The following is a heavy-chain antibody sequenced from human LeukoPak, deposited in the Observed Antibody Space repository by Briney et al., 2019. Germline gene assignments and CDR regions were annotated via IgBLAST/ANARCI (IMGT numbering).Heavy chain of an antibody. CDR3: ARVFWSPDSSGSHLYYYYYMDV. V-gene: IGHV1-18*01. Sequence: ASVNVSCKASGYTFTSYGISWVRQAPGQGLEWMGWISAYNGNTNYAQKLQGRVTMTTDTSTSTAYMELRSLRSDDTAVYYCARVFWSPDSSGSHLYYYYYMDVWGKGTTVTVSS. D-gene: IGHD3-22*01. CDR2: ISAYNGNT. J-gene: IGHJ6*03. CDR1: GYTFTSYG.